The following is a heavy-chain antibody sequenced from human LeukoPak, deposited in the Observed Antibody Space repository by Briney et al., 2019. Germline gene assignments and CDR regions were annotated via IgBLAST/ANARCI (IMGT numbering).Heavy chain of an antibody. V-gene: IGHV4-4*02. Sequence: SETLSLTCAVFGGSIGSNIWWSWVRQSPGKGLEWIGEIYHSGNTNYNPSLKSRVTISVDKSKNQFSLTLSSVTAADTAVYYCASPSGASTWWGQGTLVAVSS. D-gene: IGHD2-15*01. J-gene: IGHJ4*02. CDR3: ASPSGASTW. CDR1: GGSIGSNIW. CDR2: IYHSGNT.